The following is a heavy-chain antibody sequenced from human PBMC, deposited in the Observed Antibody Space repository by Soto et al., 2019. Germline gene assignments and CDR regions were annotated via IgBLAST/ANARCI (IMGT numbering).Heavy chain of an antibody. V-gene: IGHV4-59*01. J-gene: IGHJ6*02. CDR3: ARTITMVRDKYGMDV. CDR2: IYYSGST. CDR1: GGSLSSYY. Sequence: SETLSLTCTVSGGSLSSYYGSWIRQPPGKGLEWIGYIYYSGSTNYNPSLKSRVTISVDTSKNQFSLKLSSVTAADTAVYYCARTITMVRDKYGMDVWGQGTTVTVSS. D-gene: IGHD3-10*01.